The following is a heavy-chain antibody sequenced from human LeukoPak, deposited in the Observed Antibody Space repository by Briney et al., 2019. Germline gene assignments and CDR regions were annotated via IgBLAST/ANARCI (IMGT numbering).Heavy chain of an antibody. CDR2: ISGSGGST. CDR3: AKVRTSIHSSSWYVLDY. CDR1: GFTFSSYA. V-gene: IGHV3-23*01. D-gene: IGHD6-13*01. J-gene: IGHJ4*02. Sequence: PGGSLRLSCAASGFTFSSYAMSWVRQAPGKGLEWVSAISGSGGSTYYADSVKGRFTISRDNSKNTLYLQMNSLRAEDTAVYYCAKVRTSIHSSSWYVLDYWGQGTLVTVSS.